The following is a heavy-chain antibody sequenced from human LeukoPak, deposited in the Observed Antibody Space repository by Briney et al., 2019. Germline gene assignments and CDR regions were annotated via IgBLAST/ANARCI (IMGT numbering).Heavy chain of an antibody. Sequence: ASVKVSCKASGYNFRDYHIHWVRQAPGQGLEWMGWINPNSGGTNSAHKFQGRVTMTRDTSISTAYMELSRLTPDDTAIYYCARVSSLDYWGQGTLVTGSS. J-gene: IGHJ4*02. V-gene: IGHV1-2*02. CDR3: ARVSSLDY. D-gene: IGHD2/OR15-2a*01. CDR2: INPNSGGT. CDR1: GYNFRDYH.